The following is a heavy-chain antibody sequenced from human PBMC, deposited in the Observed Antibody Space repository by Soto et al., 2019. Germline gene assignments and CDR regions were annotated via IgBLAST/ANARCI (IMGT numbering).Heavy chain of an antibody. CDR1: GGTFSIYA. J-gene: IGHJ6*02. V-gene: IGHV1-69*06. Sequence: GASVKVSGKASGGTFSIYAISCVLQSPGQGLDWMGGIIPIFGTANYAQKFQGRVTITADKSTSTAYMELSSLRSEDTAVYYCARRLYRLGYCSSTSCYGGRGYYYYGMDVWGQGTTVTVSS. CDR3: ARRLYRLGYCSSTSCYGGRGYYYYGMDV. CDR2: IIPIFGTA. D-gene: IGHD2-2*01.